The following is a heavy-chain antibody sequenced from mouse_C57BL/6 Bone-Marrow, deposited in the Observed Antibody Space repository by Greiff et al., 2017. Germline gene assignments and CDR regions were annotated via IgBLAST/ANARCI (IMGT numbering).Heavy chain of an antibody. CDR1: GYTFTSYW. CDR3: ARGGNSLDY. CDR2: IDPSDSYT. V-gene: IGHV1-50*01. J-gene: IGHJ2*01. D-gene: IGHD2-1*01. Sequence: QVQLQQSGAELVKPGASVKLSCKASGYTFTSYWMQWVKQRPGQGLEWIGEIDPSDSYTTYNQKLKGKATLTVDTSSSTAYMQLSSLTAEDAAVYYCARGGNSLDYWGQGTTLTVSS.